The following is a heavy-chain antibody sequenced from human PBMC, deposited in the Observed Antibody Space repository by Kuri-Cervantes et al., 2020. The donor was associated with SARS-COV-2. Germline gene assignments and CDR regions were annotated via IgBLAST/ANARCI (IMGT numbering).Heavy chain of an antibody. CDR3: AKVYHDFWSGYYTAGFDI. J-gene: IGHJ3*02. V-gene: IGHV3-23*01. Sequence: GGSLRLSCAASGFTFSSYAMSWVRQAPGKGLEWVSAISGSGGSTYYADSVKGRFTISRDNSKNTLYLQMNSLRAEDTAVYYCAKVYHDFWSGYYTAGFDIWGQGTTVTVSS. D-gene: IGHD3-3*01. CDR2: ISGSGGST. CDR1: GFTFSSYA.